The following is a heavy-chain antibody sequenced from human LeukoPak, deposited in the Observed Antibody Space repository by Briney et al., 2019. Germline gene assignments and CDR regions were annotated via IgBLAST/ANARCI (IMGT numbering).Heavy chain of an antibody. CDR1: GGSISSGGYY. Sequence: SETLSLTCTVSGGSISSGGYYWSWIRQHPGKGLEWIGYIYYSGSTNYNPSLKSRVTISVDTSKNQFSLKLSSVTAADTAVYYCAREGGQQLGIDYWGQGTLVTVSS. CDR3: AREGGQQLGIDY. D-gene: IGHD6-13*01. CDR2: IYYSGST. V-gene: IGHV4-61*08. J-gene: IGHJ4*02.